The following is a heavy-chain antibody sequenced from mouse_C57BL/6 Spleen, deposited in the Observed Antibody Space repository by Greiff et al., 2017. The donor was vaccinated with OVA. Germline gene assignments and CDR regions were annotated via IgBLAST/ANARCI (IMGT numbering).Heavy chain of an antibody. V-gene: IGHV1-53*01. CDR3: ARFGNYLYAMDY. J-gene: IGHJ4*01. CDR1: GYTFTSYW. D-gene: IGHD2-1*01. Sequence: QVQLQQPGTELVKPGASVKLSCEASGYTFTSYWMHWVKQRPGQGLEWIGNINPSNGGTNYNEKFKSKATLTVDKSSSTAYMQLSSLTSEDSAVYYCARFGNYLYAMDYWGQGTSVTVSS. CDR2: INPSNGGT.